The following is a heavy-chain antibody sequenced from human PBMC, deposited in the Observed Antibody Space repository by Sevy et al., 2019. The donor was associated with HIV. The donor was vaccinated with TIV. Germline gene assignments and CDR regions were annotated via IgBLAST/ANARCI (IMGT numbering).Heavy chain of an antibody. Sequence: SETLSLTCTVSGDSISSSSYYWGWIRQPPGKGLEWIGSIYYSGSTYYNPSLKSRVTISVDTSKNQCSLKLSSVTAADTAVYYSARQGEKTPSSGWYGFGMDVWGQGTTVTVSS. CDR1: GDSISSSSYY. J-gene: IGHJ6*02. D-gene: IGHD6-19*01. V-gene: IGHV4-39*01. CDR2: IYYSGST. CDR3: ARQGEKTPSSGWYGFGMDV.